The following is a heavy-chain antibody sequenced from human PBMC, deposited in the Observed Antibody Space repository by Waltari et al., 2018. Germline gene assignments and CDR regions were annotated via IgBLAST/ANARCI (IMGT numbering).Heavy chain of an antibody. V-gene: IGHV3-23*01. CDR1: GFTFSSYA. CDR3: ATRRGDGGPTLAFDYYYGMDV. J-gene: IGHJ6*02. D-gene: IGHD2-21*01. CDR2: ISGSGGST. Sequence: EVQLLESGGGLVQPGGSLRLSCAASGFTFSSYAMSWVRQAPGKGLEWVSAISGSGGSTYYAASGKGRFTISRDNSKTTLYLQMNSLRAEDTAVYYCATRRGDGGPTLAFDYYYGMDVWGQGTTVTVSS.